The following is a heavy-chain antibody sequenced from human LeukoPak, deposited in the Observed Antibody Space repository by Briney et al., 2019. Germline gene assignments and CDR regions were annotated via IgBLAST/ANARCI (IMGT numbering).Heavy chain of an antibody. V-gene: IGHV1-58*02. CDR3: AAALGRGIVAAADAFEI. CDR2: IVVVSGNT. J-gene: IGHJ3*02. Sequence: ASVKVSCKASGFTFTNSSMQWVRQAPGKGLEWIGWIVVVSGNTNYAHNFQERVTITSDKSTSTAYIELSSLRSEDTAVSYCAAALGRGIVAAADAFEIWGQGKMVTVSS. D-gene: IGHD1-26*01. CDR1: GFTFTNSS.